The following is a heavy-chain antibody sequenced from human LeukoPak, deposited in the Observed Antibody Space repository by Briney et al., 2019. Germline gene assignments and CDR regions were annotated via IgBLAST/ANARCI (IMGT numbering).Heavy chain of an antibody. J-gene: IGHJ4*02. CDR2: INHSGST. Sequence: SETLSLTCAVYGGSFSGYYWSRIRQPPGKGLEWIGEINHSGSTNYNPSLKSQATISVDTSKNQFSLKLSSVTAANTAVYYCARVDSSGHTGYWGQGTLVTVSS. CDR1: GGSFSGYY. D-gene: IGHD6-19*01. V-gene: IGHV4-34*01. CDR3: ARVDSSGHTGY.